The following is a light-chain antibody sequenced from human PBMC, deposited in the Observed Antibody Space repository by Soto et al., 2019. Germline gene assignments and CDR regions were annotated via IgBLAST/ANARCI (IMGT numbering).Light chain of an antibody. CDR1: SSDVGAYDH. CDR2: ESS. Sequence: QSALTQPASVSGSPGQSITISCSGTSSDVGAYDHVSWYQQYTGKAPKFIIFESSNRPSGISSRVSGSRSGNTASLTISRIQAEDEAYYYCGAYARRATVIFGGGTTVTVL. CDR3: GAYARRATVI. V-gene: IGLV2-14*01. J-gene: IGLJ2*01.